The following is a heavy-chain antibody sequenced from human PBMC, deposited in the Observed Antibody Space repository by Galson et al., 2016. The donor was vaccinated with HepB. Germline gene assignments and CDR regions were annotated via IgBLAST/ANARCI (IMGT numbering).Heavy chain of an antibody. CDR2: ISSSGSAI. D-gene: IGHD4-17*01. V-gene: IGHV3-11*01. CDR3: AREGDYGDYWYFDL. J-gene: IGHJ2*01. Sequence: SLRLSCAASLFNFSDYYMSWIRQAPGKGLEWVSYISSSGSAIYYADSVKGRLTISRDNAKNSLYLQMNSLRAEDTAVYYCAREGDYGDYWYFDLWGHGTLVTVSS. CDR1: LFNFSDYY.